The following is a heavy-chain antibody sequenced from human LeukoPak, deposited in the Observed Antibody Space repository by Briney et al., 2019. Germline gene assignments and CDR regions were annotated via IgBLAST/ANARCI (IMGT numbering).Heavy chain of an antibody. CDR1: GFTFSVHA. J-gene: IGHJ4*02. CDR2: IGTSSGFI. Sequence: GGSLRLSCTASGFTFSVHAMNWVRQAPGKGLEWVSSIGTSSGFIFYADSVKGRFTISRDNADNSLYLQMNSLRAEDTAVYYCARQEISAWYGIDWGQGTLVTVSS. CDR3: ARQEISAWYGID. D-gene: IGHD6-19*01. V-gene: IGHV3-21*06.